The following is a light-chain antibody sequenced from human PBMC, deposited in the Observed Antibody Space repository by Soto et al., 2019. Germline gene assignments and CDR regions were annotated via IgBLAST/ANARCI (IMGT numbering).Light chain of an antibody. Sequence: EIVMPQSPATLSVSPGERATLSCRASQSVSSNLAWYQQKPGQAPRLLIYGASTRATGIPARSSGSGSGTEFTLTISSLQSEDFAVYYCQHYNNWPRTFGQGTKV. CDR3: QHYNNWPRT. J-gene: IGKJ1*01. V-gene: IGKV3-15*01. CDR1: QSVSSN. CDR2: GAS.